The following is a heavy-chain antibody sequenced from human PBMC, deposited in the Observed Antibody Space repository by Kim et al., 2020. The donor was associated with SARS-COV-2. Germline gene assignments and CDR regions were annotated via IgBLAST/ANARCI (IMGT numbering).Heavy chain of an antibody. V-gene: IGHV4-39*01. Sequence: TYSNPSLKSRVPIPVETSKNQFSMKMSSVTAADTAIYYCARVGRATFDSWGQGTQVTVSS. CDR2: T. CDR3: ARVGRATFDS. J-gene: IGHJ4*02. D-gene: IGHD3-16*01.